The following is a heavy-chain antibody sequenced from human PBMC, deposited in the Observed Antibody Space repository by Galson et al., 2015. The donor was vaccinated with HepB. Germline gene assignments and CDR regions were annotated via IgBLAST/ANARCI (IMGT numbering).Heavy chain of an antibody. CDR2: IYNIGST. CDR1: GGSIGSGGYY. CDR3: ARGMSCSTISCYEMDY. J-gene: IGHJ4*02. Sequence: TLSLTCPVSGGSIGSGGYYWTWVRQYPGKGLEWIGYIYNIGSTHYNPSLKSRVTISLDTSMNQFSLKLTSVTAADTAMYYCARGMSCSTISCYEMDYWGQGALVTVSS. D-gene: IGHD2-2*01. V-gene: IGHV4-31*03.